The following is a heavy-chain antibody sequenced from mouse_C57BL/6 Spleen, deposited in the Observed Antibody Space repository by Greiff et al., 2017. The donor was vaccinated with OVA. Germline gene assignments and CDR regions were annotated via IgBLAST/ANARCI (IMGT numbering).Heavy chain of an antibody. Sequence: EVQRVESGGGLVKPGGSLKLSCAASGFTFSSYAMSWVRQTPEKRLEWVATISDGGSYTYYPDNVKGRFTISRDNAKNNLYLQMSHLKSEDTAMYYCARGYYSNYAMDDWGQGTSVTVSS. CDR1: GFTFSSYA. CDR3: ARGYYSNYAMDD. V-gene: IGHV5-4*01. J-gene: IGHJ4*01. CDR2: ISDGGSYT. D-gene: IGHD2-5*01.